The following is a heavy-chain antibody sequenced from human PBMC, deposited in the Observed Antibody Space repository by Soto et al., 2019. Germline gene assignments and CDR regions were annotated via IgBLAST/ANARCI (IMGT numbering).Heavy chain of an antibody. D-gene: IGHD2-2*01. CDR2: IITISGTA. V-gene: IGHV1-69*01. CDR3: ARSQGSSTSLAIYYYYYYGMDV. CDR1: GGTFSSYA. J-gene: IGHJ6*02. Sequence: QVQLVQSGAEVKKPGSSVKVSCKASGGTFSSYAISWVRQAPGQGLEWMGGIITISGTANYAQKFQGRVTITADESTSTAYMELSSLRSEDTAVYYCARSQGSSTSLAIYYYYYYGMDVWGQGTTVTVSS.